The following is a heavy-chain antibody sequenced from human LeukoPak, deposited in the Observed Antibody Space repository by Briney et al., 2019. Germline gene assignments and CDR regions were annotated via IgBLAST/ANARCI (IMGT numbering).Heavy chain of an antibody. J-gene: IGHJ1*01. V-gene: IGHV3-23*01. CDR3: ALHSIIAYGSGYFQH. CDR2: ISGSGGST. D-gene: IGHD3-10*01. Sequence: PSGGSLRLSCAASGFTFSSYAMSWVRQAPGKGLEWVSAISGSGGSTYYADSVKGRFTISRDNSKNTLYLQMNSLRAEDTAVYYCALHSIIAYGSGYFQHWGQGTLVTVSS. CDR1: GFTFSSYA.